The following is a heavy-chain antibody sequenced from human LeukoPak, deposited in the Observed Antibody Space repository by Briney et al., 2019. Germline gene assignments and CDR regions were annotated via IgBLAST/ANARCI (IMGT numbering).Heavy chain of an antibody. V-gene: IGHV1-8*01. CDR2: MNPNRGNT. CDR1: GYTFTSYD. J-gene: IGHJ6*02. Sequence: ASVKVSCKASGYTFTSYDINWVRQATGQGLEWMGWMNPNRGNTGYAQKFQGRVTMTRNTSISTAYMELSSLRSEDTAVYYCARGGNPIVVVPAAIQSYYYGMDVWGQGTTVTVSS. CDR3: ARGGNPIVVVPAAIQSYYYGMDV. D-gene: IGHD2-2*01.